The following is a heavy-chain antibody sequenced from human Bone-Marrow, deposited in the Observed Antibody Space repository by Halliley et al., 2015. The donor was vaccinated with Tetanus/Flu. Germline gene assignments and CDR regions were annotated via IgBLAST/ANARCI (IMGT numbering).Heavy chain of an antibody. J-gene: IGHJ6*02. CDR2: GST. V-gene: IGHV4-61*07. Sequence: GSTDYTPPLKSRVTMSVDPSKNQFSLKLTSVTAADTAVYYCARHVIVIPGDYQKLSHTMDVWGQGTTVTVSS. CDR3: ARHVIVIPGDYQKLSHTMDV. D-gene: IGHD2-21*01.